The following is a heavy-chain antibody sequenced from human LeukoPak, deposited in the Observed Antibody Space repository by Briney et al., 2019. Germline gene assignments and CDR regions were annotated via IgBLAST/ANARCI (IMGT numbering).Heavy chain of an antibody. V-gene: IGHV4-59*08. CDR3: ARQWAQGWFDP. CDR2: IYYSGST. D-gene: IGHD1-26*01. J-gene: IGHJ5*02. CDR1: GGSISSYY. Sequence: SETLSLTCTVSGGSISSYYWSWIRQPPGKGLEWIGYIYYSGSTNYNPSLKSRVTISVDTSKNQFSLKLSSVTAADTAVYYCARQWAQGWFDPWGQGTLVTVSS.